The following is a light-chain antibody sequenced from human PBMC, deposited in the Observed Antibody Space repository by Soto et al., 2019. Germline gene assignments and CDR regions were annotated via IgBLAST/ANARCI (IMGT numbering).Light chain of an antibody. J-gene: IGKJ2*01. CDR1: QSVSSSF. CDR2: GAS. Sequence: EIVLTQSPGTLSLSPGERATLSCRASQSVSSSFLAWYQQKPGQAPRLLIYGASSRATGIPDRFSGSGSGTDFTLTISRLGPEDIAVYFCQQYGRPPYTFGQGTKLEI. V-gene: IGKV3-20*01. CDR3: QQYGRPPYT.